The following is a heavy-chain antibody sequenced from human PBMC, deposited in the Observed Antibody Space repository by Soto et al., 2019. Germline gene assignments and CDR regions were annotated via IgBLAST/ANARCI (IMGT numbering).Heavy chain of an antibody. J-gene: IGHJ3*02. CDR1: GFTLSRNY. Sequence: GSLRLSCAASGFTLSRNYMSWVRQAPGKGLEWVSVIYSGGSIYYADSVKGRFTISRDNSKNTLYLQMNSLRAEDTAVYYCARGENDAFDIWGQGTMVTVSS. V-gene: IGHV3-53*01. CDR3: ARGENDAFDI. CDR2: IYSGGSI.